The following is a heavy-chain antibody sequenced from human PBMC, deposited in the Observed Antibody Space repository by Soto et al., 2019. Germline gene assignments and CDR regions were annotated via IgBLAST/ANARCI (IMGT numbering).Heavy chain of an antibody. V-gene: IGHV1-24*01. Sequence: ASVKVSCKVSGYTLTELSMHWVRQAPGKGLEWMGGFDPEDGETIYAQKFQGRVTMTEDTSTDTAYMELSSLRSEDTAVYYCATVGAGEPGIYYYYYGMDVWGQGTTVIVSS. CDR1: GYTLTELS. CDR2: FDPEDGET. J-gene: IGHJ6*02. CDR3: ATVGAGEPGIYYYYYGMDV. D-gene: IGHD3-16*01.